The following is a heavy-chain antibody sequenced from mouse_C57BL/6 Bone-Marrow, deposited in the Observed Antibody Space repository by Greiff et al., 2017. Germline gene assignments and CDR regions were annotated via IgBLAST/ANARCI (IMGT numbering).Heavy chain of an antibody. V-gene: IGHV1-50*01. Sequence: QVQLQQPGAELVKPGASVKLSCKASGYTFTSYWMKWVKQRTGQGLEWIGEIDPSDSNTNYNQKFKGKATLTVDTSSSTAYMQLISLTSEVSAVYYCARGGLRRRRRVVWDYWGQGTTLTVSS. J-gene: IGHJ2*01. CDR3: ARGGLRRRRRVVWDY. CDR1: GYTFTSYW. D-gene: IGHD2-12*01. CDR2: IDPSDSNT.